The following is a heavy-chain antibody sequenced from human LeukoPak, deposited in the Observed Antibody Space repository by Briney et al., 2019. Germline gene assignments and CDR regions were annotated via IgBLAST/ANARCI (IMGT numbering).Heavy chain of an antibody. CDR2: ISGSGGST. D-gene: IGHD5-18*01. V-gene: IGHV3-23*01. CDR3: ARSLPTRYSYGYEPSDY. Sequence: GGSLRLSCAASGFTFSSYAMSWVRQAPGKGLEWVSAISGSGGSTYYADSVKGRFTISRDNSKNTLYLQMNSLRAEDTAVYYCARSLPTRYSYGYEPSDYWGQGTLVTVSS. CDR1: GFTFSSYA. J-gene: IGHJ4*02.